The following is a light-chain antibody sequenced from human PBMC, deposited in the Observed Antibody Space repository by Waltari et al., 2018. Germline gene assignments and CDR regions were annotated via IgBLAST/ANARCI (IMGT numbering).Light chain of an antibody. CDR3: QQFNSYSLT. Sequence: VQLTQSPSFLSASVGDRVTITCRASQGIMNYLAWYQQKPGKAPNLLIYGASTLQSGVPSRFSGSGSGTDFTLTISSLQPEDFATYYCQQFNSYSLTFGGGTKVEIK. CDR2: GAS. CDR1: QGIMNY. J-gene: IGKJ4*01. V-gene: IGKV1-9*01.